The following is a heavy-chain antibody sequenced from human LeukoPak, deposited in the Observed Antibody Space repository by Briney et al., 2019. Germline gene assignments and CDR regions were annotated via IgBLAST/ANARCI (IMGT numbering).Heavy chain of an antibody. D-gene: IGHD1-26*01. CDR2: IYSSGRT. CDR3: ARLSVGATNLNADY. CDR1: GGSIRNYY. J-gene: IGHJ4*02. Sequence: SETLSLTCSVSGGSIRNYYWGWIRQPPGKGLEWIDYIYSSGRTSYSPSLKSRVTISVDTSKNQFSLQLSSVIAADTAVYYCARLSVGATNLNADYWGQGTLVTVSS. V-gene: IGHV4-59*01.